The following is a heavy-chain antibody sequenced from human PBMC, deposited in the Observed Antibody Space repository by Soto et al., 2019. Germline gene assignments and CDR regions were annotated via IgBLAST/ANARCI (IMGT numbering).Heavy chain of an antibody. CDR2: IYPDESDT. CDR3: VTMAFRGAGYLSYYYYGMDI. Sequence: LGESLKISCKGSGYSFTKYWIGWVRQMPGKGLEWMAIIYPDESDTRYSPSFQGQVTISADKSISTAYLQWSSLKASDTAMYYCVTMAFRGAGYLSYYYYGMDIWGQGTTVTVSS. D-gene: IGHD5-12*01. CDR1: GYSFTKYW. J-gene: IGHJ6*02. V-gene: IGHV5-51*01.